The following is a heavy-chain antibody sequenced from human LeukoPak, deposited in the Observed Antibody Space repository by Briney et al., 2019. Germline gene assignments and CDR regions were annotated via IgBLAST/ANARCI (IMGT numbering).Heavy chain of an antibody. V-gene: IGHV3-48*04. CDR3: ARVSKAANPTSDSPWFDP. J-gene: IGHJ5*02. D-gene: IGHD2-15*01. CDR1: EFTFSNYG. CDR2: IGSSSSPI. Sequence: GGSLRLSCAASEFTFSNYGMNWVRQAPGKGLEWVSYIGSSSSPIYYADSVKGRFTMSRDNAKKSLYLQMDSLRAEDTAVYYCARVSKAANPTSDSPWFDPWGQGTLVTVSS.